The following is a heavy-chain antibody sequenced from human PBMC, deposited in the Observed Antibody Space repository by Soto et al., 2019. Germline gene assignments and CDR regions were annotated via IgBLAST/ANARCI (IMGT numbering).Heavy chain of an antibody. D-gene: IGHD3-22*01. Sequence: PSETMSLTCTIAGDSIGTHYWSWIRKHPGKGLEWIGYIYYTGSTKFNPSLQSRVTMSVDTSKNQFSLRLSSVTAVDTAVYYCARSSYYYDSSGYFFSWFDPWGQGTLVTVSS. CDR1: GDSIGTHY. V-gene: IGHV4-59*08. CDR3: ARSSYYYDSSGYFFSWFDP. CDR2: IYYTGST. J-gene: IGHJ5*02.